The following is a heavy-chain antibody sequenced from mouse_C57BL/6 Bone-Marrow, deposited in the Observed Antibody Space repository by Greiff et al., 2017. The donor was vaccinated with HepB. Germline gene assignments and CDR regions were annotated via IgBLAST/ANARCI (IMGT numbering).Heavy chain of an antibody. CDR2: ISDGGSYT. CDR3: ARDRRFYWYFDV. Sequence: EVHLVESGGGLVKPGGSLKLSCAASGFTFSSYAMSWVRQTPEKRLEWVATISDGGSYTYYPDNVKGRFTISRENAKNNLYLQMSHLKSEDTAMYYCARDRRFYWYFDVWGTGTTVTVSS. CDR1: GFTFSSYA. V-gene: IGHV5-4*01. J-gene: IGHJ1*03.